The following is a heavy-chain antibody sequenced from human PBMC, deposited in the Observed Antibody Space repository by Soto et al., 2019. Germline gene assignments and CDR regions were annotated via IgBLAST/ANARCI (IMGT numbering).Heavy chain of an antibody. CDR3: ARWGVITSNY. CDR1: GFTFSDYS. CDR2: ISSSGATI. Sequence: GGSLRLSCAASGFTFSDYSMNWVRQAPGKGLEWVSRISSSGATIYYADSVKGRFTISRDNAKNSLYLQMNSLRAEDTAVYYCARWGVITSNYWGQGTLVTVSS. V-gene: IGHV3-48*04. J-gene: IGHJ4*02. D-gene: IGHD3-10*01.